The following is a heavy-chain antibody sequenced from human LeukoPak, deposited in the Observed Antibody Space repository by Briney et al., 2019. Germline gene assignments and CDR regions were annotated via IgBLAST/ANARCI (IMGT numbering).Heavy chain of an antibody. CDR1: GGTFSSYA. D-gene: IGHD3-22*01. V-gene: IGHV1-69*04. J-gene: IGHJ5*02. Sequence: GASVKVSCKASGGTFSSYAISWVRQAPGQGLEWMGRIIPILGIANYAQKFQGRVTITADESTSTAYMELSSLRSEDTAVYYCAREGDYYDSSGYYYFDPWGQGTLVTVSS. CDR3: AREGDYYDSSGYYYFDP. CDR2: IIPILGIA.